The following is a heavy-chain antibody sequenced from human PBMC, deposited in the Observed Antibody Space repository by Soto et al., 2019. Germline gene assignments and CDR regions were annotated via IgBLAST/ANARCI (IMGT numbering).Heavy chain of an antibody. CDR3: ARQYYDYVWGSYSQNPLFDY. Sequence: SETLSLTCTVSGGSISSSSYYWGWIRQPPGKGLEWIGSIYYSGSTYYNPSLKSRVTISVDTSKNQFSLKLSSVTAADTAVCYCARQYYDYVWGSYSQNPLFDYWGQGTLVTVSS. CDR2: IYYSGST. J-gene: IGHJ4*02. V-gene: IGHV4-39*01. CDR1: GGSISSSSYY. D-gene: IGHD3-16*01.